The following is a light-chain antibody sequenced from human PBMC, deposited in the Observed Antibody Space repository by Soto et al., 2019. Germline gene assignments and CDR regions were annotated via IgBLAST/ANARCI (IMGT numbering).Light chain of an antibody. J-gene: IGLJ2*01. CDR3: RSYSGSSTFGPYVV. Sequence: QSALTQPASVSGSPGQSITISCTGTSSDVGSYNLVSWYQQHPGKAPKLMIYEVSKRPSGVSNRFSGSKSGNTASLTISGLQAEDEADYYCRSYSGSSTFGPYVVFGGGTKLTVL. V-gene: IGLV2-23*02. CDR2: EVS. CDR1: SSDVGSYNL.